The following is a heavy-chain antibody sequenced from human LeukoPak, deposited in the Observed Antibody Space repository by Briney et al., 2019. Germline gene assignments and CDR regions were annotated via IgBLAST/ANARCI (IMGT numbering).Heavy chain of an antibody. V-gene: IGHV4-34*01. D-gene: IGHD3-10*01. CDR1: GGSFSGYY. CDR3: ARGEFVLLWFGELSGWFDP. J-gene: IGHJ5*02. CDR2: INHSGST. Sequence: SETLSLTCAVYGGSFSGYYWSWIRQPPGKGLEWIGEINHSGSTNYNPSLKSRVTISVDTSKNQFSLKLSSVAAADTAVYYCARGEFVLLWFGELSGWFDPWGQGTLVTVSS.